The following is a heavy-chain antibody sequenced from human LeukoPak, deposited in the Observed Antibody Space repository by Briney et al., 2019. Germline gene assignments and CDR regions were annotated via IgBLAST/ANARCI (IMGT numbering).Heavy chain of an antibody. D-gene: IGHD3-22*01. V-gene: IGHV1-69*04. Sequence: SVKISCKASGGTFSSYAISWVRQAPGQGLEWMGRIIPILGIANYAQKFQGRVTITADKSTSTAYMELSSLRSEDTAVYYCATGGGGYYYDSSGYYTLDYWGQGTLVTVSS. J-gene: IGHJ4*02. CDR2: IIPILGIA. CDR3: ATGGGGYYYDSSGYYTLDY. CDR1: GGTFSSYA.